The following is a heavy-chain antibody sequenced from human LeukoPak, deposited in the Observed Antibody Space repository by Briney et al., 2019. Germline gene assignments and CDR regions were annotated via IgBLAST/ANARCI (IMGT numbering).Heavy chain of an antibody. V-gene: IGHV4-59*01. J-gene: IGHJ6*02. CDR1: GGSISSYY. CDR2: IYDSGST. CDR3: ARGGSGYDSFYYYGMDV. Sequence: KSSETLSLTCTVSGGSISSYYWSWIRQPPGKGLEWIGYIYDSGSTNYNPSLKSRVTISVDTSKNQFSLKLSSVTAADTDVYYCARGGSGYDSFYYYGMDVWGQGTTVTVSS. D-gene: IGHD5-12*01.